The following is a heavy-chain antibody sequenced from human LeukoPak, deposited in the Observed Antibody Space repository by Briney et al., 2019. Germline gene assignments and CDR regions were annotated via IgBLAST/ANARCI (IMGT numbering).Heavy chain of an antibody. V-gene: IGHV1-18*04. CDR1: GYTFTGYY. CDR2: ISAYNGNT. D-gene: IGHD1-14*01. Sequence: ASVKVSCKASGYTFTGYYMHWVRQAPGQGLEWMGWISAYNGNTNYAQKLQGRVTMTTDTSTSTAYMELRSLRSDDTAVYYCARFEVLAAPSLDYWGQGTLVTVSS. CDR3: ARFEVLAAPSLDY. J-gene: IGHJ4*02.